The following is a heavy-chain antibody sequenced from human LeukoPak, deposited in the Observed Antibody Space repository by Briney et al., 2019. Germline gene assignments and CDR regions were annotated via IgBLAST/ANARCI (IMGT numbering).Heavy chain of an antibody. V-gene: IGHV3-48*04. D-gene: IGHD4-11*01. J-gene: IGHJ4*02. CDR3: ARDHNYAFDN. CDR1: GFPFSDYS. Sequence: GGSLRLPCPAPGFPFSDYSMNWVGKPPGKGLEWISYIGIIGVKTKYADSVKGGFTISGVNAKSSLYLQMNSLRVEDTAVYYCARDHNYAFDNWGQGTLVTVSS. CDR2: IGIIGVKT.